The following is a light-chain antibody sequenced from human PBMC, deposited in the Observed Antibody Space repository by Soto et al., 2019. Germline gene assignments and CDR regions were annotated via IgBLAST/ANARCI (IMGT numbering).Light chain of an antibody. CDR2: DAS. CDR1: QDISNS. J-gene: IGKJ2*01. V-gene: IGKV1-33*01. Sequence: DIQMTQSPSSLSASIGDRVTITCQASQDISNSLNWYQQKPGKAPKLLIYDASNLETGVPSRFSGSRSGTDFTFTISSLQPDDIATYYCQQYDNFPYTFGQGTKLEIK. CDR3: QQYDNFPYT.